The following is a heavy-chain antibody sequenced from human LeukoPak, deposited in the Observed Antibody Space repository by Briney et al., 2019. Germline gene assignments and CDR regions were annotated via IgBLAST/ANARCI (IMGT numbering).Heavy chain of an antibody. V-gene: IGHV3-23*01. CDR1: GFMFRSSS. CDR2: ISASAGNI. CDR3: AKRPAAIRGVIPYVDY. J-gene: IGHJ4*02. Sequence: GGSLRLSCAASGFMFRSSSMSWVRQVPGKGLEWVSTISASAGNIYYADSVKGRFTISRDNSKNTLFLQMNSLRAEDTAIYYCAKRPAAIRGVIPYVDYWGQGTLVTVSS. D-gene: IGHD3-10*01.